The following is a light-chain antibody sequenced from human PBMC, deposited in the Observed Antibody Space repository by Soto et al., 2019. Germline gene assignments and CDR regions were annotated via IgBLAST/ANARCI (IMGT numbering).Light chain of an antibody. V-gene: IGKV3-11*01. CDR3: QQRSNWPPYT. CDR1: QSINSY. CDR2: DAS. J-gene: IGKJ2*01. Sequence: EFVLTQSPATLSLSPGERATLSCRASQSINSYLAWYQQRPGQAPRLLIYDASTRATGIPARCSGSGSGTDFTLTISSLEPEDFAVYYCQQRSNWPPYTFGQGTKLEIK.